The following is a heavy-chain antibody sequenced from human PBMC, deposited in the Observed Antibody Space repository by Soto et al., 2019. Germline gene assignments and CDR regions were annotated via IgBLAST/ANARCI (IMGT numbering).Heavy chain of an antibody. Sequence: QVQLVQSGAEVKKPGSSVKVSCKASGGTFSSYTISWVRQAPGQGLEWMGRIIPILGIANYAQKFQGRVTITADKSTSTAYMELSSLRSEDTAVYYCASQNDYGDYPLDYWGQGTLVTVSS. V-gene: IGHV1-69*02. CDR2: IIPILGIA. CDR1: GGTFSSYT. CDR3: ASQNDYGDYPLDY. D-gene: IGHD4-17*01. J-gene: IGHJ4*02.